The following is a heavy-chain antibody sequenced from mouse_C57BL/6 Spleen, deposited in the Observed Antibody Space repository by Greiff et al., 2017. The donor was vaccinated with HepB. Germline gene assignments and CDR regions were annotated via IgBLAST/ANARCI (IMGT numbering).Heavy chain of an antibody. V-gene: IGHV1-26*01. J-gene: IGHJ4*01. CDR1: GYTFTDYY. CDR2: INPNNGGT. Sequence: EVQLQQSGPELVKPGASVKISCKASGYTFTDYYMNWVKQSHGKSLEWIGDINPNNGGTSYNQKFKGKATLTVDKSSSTAYMELRSLTSEDSAVYYCARGSSPYYYAMDYWGQGTSVTVSS. D-gene: IGHD1-1*01. CDR3: ARGSSPYYYAMDY.